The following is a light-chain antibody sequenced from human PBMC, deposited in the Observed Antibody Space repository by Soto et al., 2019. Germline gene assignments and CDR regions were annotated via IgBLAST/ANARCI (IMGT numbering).Light chain of an antibody. J-gene: IGLJ1*01. CDR3: SSYVGTNSYV. Sequence: QSVLTQPPSASGSPGQSVTISCTGTSSDVGGYNYVSWYQHHPGKAPKLIIYEVYKRPSGVPDRFSGSKSGNTAALTVSGLQAEDEADYYCSSYVGTNSYVFGTETKLTVL. CDR2: EVY. V-gene: IGLV2-8*01. CDR1: SSDVGGYNY.